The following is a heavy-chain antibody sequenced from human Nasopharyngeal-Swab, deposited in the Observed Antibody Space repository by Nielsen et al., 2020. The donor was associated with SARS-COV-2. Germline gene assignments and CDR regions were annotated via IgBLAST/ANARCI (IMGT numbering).Heavy chain of an antibody. Sequence: ASVKVSCKASGYTFTSYGISWVRQAPGQGLEWMGWISAYNGNTNYAQKLQGRVTMTTDTSTSTAYTELRSLRSDDTAVYYCARAWTNSDIVVVVAATGYYYGMDVWGQGTTVTVSS. CDR3: ARAWTNSDIVVVVAATGYYYGMDV. V-gene: IGHV1-18*01. J-gene: IGHJ6*02. CDR1: GYTFTSYG. CDR2: ISAYNGNT. D-gene: IGHD2-15*01.